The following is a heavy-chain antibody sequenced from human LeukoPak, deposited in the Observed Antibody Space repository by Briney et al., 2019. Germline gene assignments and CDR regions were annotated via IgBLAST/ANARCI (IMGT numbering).Heavy chain of an antibody. CDR3: ARDFSSLGRY. CDR1: GYTFTGYY. D-gene: IGHD2-2*01. CDR2: INPNSGGT. V-gene: IGHV1-2*02. J-gene: IGHJ4*02. Sequence: ASVKVSCKASGYTFTGYYMHWVRQAPGQGLEWMEWINPNSGGTNYAQKFQGRVTMTRDTSISTAYMELSRLRSDDTAVYYCARDFSSLGRYWGQGTLVTVSS.